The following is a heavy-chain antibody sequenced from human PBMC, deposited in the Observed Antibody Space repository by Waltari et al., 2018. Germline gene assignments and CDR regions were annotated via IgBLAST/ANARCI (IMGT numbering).Heavy chain of an antibody. V-gene: IGHV3-23*01. CDR3: AKAIAAAGRGAPFDY. CDR2: ISGSGGST. J-gene: IGHJ4*02. Sequence: EVQLLESGGGLVQPGGSLRLSCAASGFTFSSYAMSWFRQAPGKGLEWVSAISGSGGSTYYADSVKGRFTISRDNSKNTLYLQMNSLRAEDTAVYYCAKAIAAAGRGAPFDYWGQGTLVTVSS. CDR1: GFTFSSYA. D-gene: IGHD6-13*01.